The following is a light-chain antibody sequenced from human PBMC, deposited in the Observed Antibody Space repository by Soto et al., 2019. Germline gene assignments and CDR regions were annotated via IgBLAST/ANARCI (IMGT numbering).Light chain of an antibody. CDR1: SSDVGGYNY. J-gene: IGLJ1*01. CDR3: SSYTSGRTLYV. CDR2: EVS. V-gene: IGLV2-14*01. Sequence: QSALTQPASVSGSPGQSITISCTGTSSDVGGYNYVCWYQQHPGKAPKLMIYEVSNRPSGVSTRFSGSKSGNTASLTISGLQAEDEADYYCSSYTSGRTLYVFGTGTKLTGL.